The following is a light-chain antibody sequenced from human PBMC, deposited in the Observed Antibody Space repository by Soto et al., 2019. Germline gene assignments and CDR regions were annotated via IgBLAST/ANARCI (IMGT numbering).Light chain of an antibody. CDR2: DVS. J-gene: IGKJ2*01. CDR1: QHISNY. Sequence: DIQMPQFTSSLSASVEARVTMTCQANQHISNYLNWYQQKPGKAPRLLIYDVSKLQTGVPSRFSGSGSGTDFTFTISSLQPEDIATYYCQQYGNLPYTFGPGTKLEIK. CDR3: QQYGNLPYT. V-gene: IGKV1-33*01.